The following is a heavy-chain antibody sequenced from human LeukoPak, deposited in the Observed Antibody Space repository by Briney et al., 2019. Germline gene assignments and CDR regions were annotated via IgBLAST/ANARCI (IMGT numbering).Heavy chain of an antibody. J-gene: IGHJ3*02. CDR1: GFTFSSYW. CDR2: IKQDGSEK. Sequence: PGGSLRLSCAASGFTFSSYWMSWVRRAPGKGLEWVANIKQDGSEKYYVDSVKGRFTISRDNAKNSLYLQMNSLRAEDTAVYYCARGIYGDYEYSDDAFDIWGQGTMVTVSS. D-gene: IGHD4-17*01. CDR3: ARGIYGDYEYSDDAFDI. V-gene: IGHV3-7*01.